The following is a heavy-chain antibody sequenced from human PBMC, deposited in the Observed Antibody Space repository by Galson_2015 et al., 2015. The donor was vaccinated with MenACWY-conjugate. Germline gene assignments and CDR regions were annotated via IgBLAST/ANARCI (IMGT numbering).Heavy chain of an antibody. Sequence: SLRLSCATSGFTFSAYGMHWVRQAPGKGLEWLAFMRYDGSDGTYADSVKGRFIISRDDSRRTLPLQMNNLATEDTAVYFCAKDKIYFGSGSYLYYFDYWGQGTLVTVSS. D-gene: IGHD3-10*01. CDR3: AKDKIYFGSGSYLYYFDY. V-gene: IGHV3-30*02. CDR1: GFTFSAYG. J-gene: IGHJ4*02. CDR2: MRYDGSDG.